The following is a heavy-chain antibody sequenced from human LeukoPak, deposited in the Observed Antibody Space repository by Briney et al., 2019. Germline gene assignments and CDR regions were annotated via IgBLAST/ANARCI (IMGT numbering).Heavy chain of an antibody. J-gene: IGHJ4*02. Sequence: GGSLRLSCSASGLTFSSYAMHWFRQAPGKELEYVSAISCNGGSTYYADSVKGRFTISRDNSKNALYLQMSSLRAEDTAVYYCVKERGGSATGTTPYFDYWGQGTLVTVSS. CDR2: ISCNGGST. CDR1: GLTFSSYA. D-gene: IGHD1-1*01. V-gene: IGHV3-64D*06. CDR3: VKERGGSATGTTPYFDY.